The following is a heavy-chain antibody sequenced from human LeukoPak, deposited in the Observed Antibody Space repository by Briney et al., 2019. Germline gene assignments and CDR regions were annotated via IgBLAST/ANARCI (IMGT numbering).Heavy chain of an antibody. CDR3: ARDPGKDGYNYSFDY. CDR2: IDYSEST. CDR1: GGSISSGGYY. Sequence: SETLSLTCTVSGGSISSGGYYWSWIRQHPVKGLEWVGYIDYSESTYYNPSLKSRLTISMDTSKNQFSLRLSSVTAADTAVYYCARDPGKDGYNYSFDYWGQGTLVTVSS. V-gene: IGHV4-31*03. J-gene: IGHJ4*02. D-gene: IGHD5-24*01.